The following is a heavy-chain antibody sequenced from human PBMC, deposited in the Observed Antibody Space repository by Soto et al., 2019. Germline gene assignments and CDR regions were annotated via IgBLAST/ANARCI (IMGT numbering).Heavy chain of an antibody. Sequence: SVKVSCKASGDTFSFYTINWVRQAPGLGLEWMGRVNPILSMSNYAQKFQGRVTMTADKSTSTAYMELRSLRSEDTAFYYCATSYGYGHRPFDYCGQGALVTVSS. D-gene: IGHD3-10*01. J-gene: IGHJ4*02. CDR3: ATSYGYGHRPFDY. CDR2: VNPILSMS. V-gene: IGHV1-69*02. CDR1: GDTFSFYT.